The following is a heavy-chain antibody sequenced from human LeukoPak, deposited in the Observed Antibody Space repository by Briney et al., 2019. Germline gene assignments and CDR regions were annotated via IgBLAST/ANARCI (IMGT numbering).Heavy chain of an antibody. CDR3: ARDKLAGATLFDY. CDR1: GFPFSSFA. D-gene: IGHD1-26*01. Sequence: GGSLRLSCAASGFPFSSFAMGWVRQAPGKGLEWVANIKQDGSEIYYVGSVKGRFTISRDNAKNSLYLQMNSLRGEDTAVYYCARDKLAGATLFDYWGQGTLVTVSS. V-gene: IGHV3-7*04. CDR2: IKQDGSEI. J-gene: IGHJ4*02.